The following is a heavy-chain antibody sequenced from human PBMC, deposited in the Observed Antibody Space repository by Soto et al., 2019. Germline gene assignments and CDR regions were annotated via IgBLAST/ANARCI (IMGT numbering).Heavy chain of an antibody. Sequence: PGGSLRLSCSASGFTFSSYNMNWVRQAPGKGLEWVSSISSRSTYIYYTDSVKGRFTISRDNAKNSLYLQMNSLRAEDTAVYYCARDLYDGSGSLDSWGQGTLVTVSS. CDR2: ISSRSTYI. CDR3: ARDLYDGSGSLDS. CDR1: GFTFSSYN. V-gene: IGHV3-21*01. J-gene: IGHJ4*02. D-gene: IGHD3-22*01.